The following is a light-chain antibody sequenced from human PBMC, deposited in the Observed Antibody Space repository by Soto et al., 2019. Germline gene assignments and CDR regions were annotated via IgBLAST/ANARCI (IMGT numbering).Light chain of an antibody. CDR3: HQRRSWPIT. CDR2: DAF. J-gene: IGKJ5*01. Sequence: EILLTQFPATPSLSPGAGATLSCRARLSVRNYVAWYQEKPGQAPRLLIYDAFSRATGIPARFSGSGSGTDFTLTISSLEPEDFAVYYCHQRRSWPITFGQGTRLEIK. CDR1: LSVRNY. V-gene: IGKV3-11*01.